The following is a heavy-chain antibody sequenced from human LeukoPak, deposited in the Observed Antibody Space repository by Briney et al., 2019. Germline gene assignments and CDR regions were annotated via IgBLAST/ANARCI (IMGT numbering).Heavy chain of an antibody. CDR2: IYHSGNT. Sequence: SETLSLTCTVSGVSVSSGSSFWSWIRQPPGKGLEWIGYIYHSGNTNYNPSLKSRVTISVDTSKSQLSLKLNSVTAADTAVYYCARDRNYYDSSGYYFANWGQGTLVTVSS. CDR1: GVSVSSGSSF. CDR3: ARDRNYYDSSGYYFAN. V-gene: IGHV4-61*01. J-gene: IGHJ4*02. D-gene: IGHD3-22*01.